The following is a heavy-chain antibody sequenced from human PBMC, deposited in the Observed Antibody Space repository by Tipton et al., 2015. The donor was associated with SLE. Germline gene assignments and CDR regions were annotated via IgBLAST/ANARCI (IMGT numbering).Heavy chain of an antibody. CDR3: ARGYCSDGVCYGFGFFDY. CDR1: GDSISNVNYY. J-gene: IGHJ4*02. CDR2: VYYSGNT. Sequence: TLSLTCTVSGDSISNVNYYWNWLRQRPGKGLEWIGYVYYSGNTLYNPSLKSPVTLSIDTSKNQFSLKMRSVTAADTAVYFCARGYCSDGVCYGFGFFDYWGQGNLVTVSS. V-gene: IGHV4-30-4*08. D-gene: IGHD2-8*01.